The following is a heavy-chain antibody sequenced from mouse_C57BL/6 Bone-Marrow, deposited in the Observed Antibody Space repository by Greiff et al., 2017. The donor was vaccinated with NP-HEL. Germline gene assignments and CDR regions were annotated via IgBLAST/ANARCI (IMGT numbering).Heavy chain of an antibody. D-gene: IGHD1-1*01. CDR1: GFSFNTYA. V-gene: IGHV10-1*01. CDR3: VRTGYYGSSYDY. CDR2: IRSKSNNYAT. Sequence: EVKLVESGGGLVQPKGSLKLSCAASGFSFNTYAMNWVRQAPGKGLEWVARIRSKSNNYATYYADSVKDRFTISRDDSESMLYLQMNNLKTEDTAMYYCVRTGYYGSSYDYWGQGTTLTVSS. J-gene: IGHJ2*01.